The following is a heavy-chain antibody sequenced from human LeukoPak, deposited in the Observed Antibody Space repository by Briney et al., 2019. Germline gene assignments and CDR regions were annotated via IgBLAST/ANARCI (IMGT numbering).Heavy chain of an antibody. V-gene: IGHV1-69*01. CDR3: AAYSGSNRGLDY. J-gene: IGHJ4*02. D-gene: IGHD1-26*01. CDR1: GGTFSSYA. Sequence: GSSVKVSCKASGGTFSSYAISWVRQAPGQGLEWMGGIIPIFGTANYAQKFQGRVTITADESTSTAYMELSSLRSEDTAVYYRAAYSGSNRGLDYWGQGTLVTVSS. CDR2: IIPIFGTA.